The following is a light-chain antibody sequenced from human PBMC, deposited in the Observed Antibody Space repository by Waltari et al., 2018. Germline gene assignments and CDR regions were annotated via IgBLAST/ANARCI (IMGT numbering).Light chain of an antibody. CDR3: QQLNSYPLFT. V-gene: IGKV1-9*01. CDR1: QGISSY. Sequence: IQLTQSPSFLSASVGDRVTITCRASQGISSYLAWYQQKPGKAPKLLIYAASTLQNGVPSRFSGSGSGTEFTLTISSLQPEDFATYYCQQLNSYPLFTFGPGTKVDIK. CDR2: AAS. J-gene: IGKJ3*01.